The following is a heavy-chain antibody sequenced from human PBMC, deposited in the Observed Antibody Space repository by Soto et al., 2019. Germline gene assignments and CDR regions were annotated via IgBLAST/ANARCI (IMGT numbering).Heavy chain of an antibody. CDR2: IYPGDSDT. Sequence: GESLKISCKGSGYSFTSYWIGWVRQMPGKALEWMGIIYPGDSDTRYSPSFQGQVTISADKSISTAYLQWSSLKASDTAMYYCARLGDISSWYPPTYYYCGMDVWGQGXTVTVYS. D-gene: IGHD6-13*01. CDR1: GYSFTSYW. J-gene: IGHJ6*02. CDR3: ARLGDISSWYPPTYYYCGMDV. V-gene: IGHV5-51*01.